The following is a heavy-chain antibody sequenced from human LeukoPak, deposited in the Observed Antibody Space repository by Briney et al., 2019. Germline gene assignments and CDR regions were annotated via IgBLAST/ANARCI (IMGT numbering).Heavy chain of an antibody. CDR1: GYSISNGYY. J-gene: IGHJ6*03. V-gene: IGHV4-38-2*01. CDR2: LYHSDSA. CDR3: ARQHDSYYYYYIDV. Sequence: SETLSLTCAVSGYSISNGYYWVWIRQPPGRGLEWIGSLYHSDSAYYNTSHRSRVSMSVDTSKNRFSLTLSFVTAADTAVYYCARQHDSYYYYYIDVWGSGTTVTVSS.